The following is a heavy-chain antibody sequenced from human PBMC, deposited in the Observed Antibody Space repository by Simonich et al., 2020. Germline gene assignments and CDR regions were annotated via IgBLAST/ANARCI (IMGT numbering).Heavy chain of an antibody. V-gene: IGHV3-9*01. J-gene: IGHJ1*01. D-gene: IGHD6-13*01. CDR1: GFTFDDYA. CDR3: AKDVAAAGTEYFQH. Sequence: EVQLVEAGGGLVQPGRSLRLSCAASGFTFDDYAMHWVRKAPGKGWGGLSGISWNSGSIGDSDSVKGRFTISRDNAKNSLYLQMNSLRAEDTALYYCAKDVAAAGTEYFQHWGQGTLVTVSS. CDR2: ISWNSGSI.